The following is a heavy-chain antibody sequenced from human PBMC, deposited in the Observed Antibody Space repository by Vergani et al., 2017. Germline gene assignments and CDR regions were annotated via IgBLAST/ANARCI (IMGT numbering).Heavy chain of an antibody. CDR1: GGTFSSNS. V-gene: IGHV1-69*13. D-gene: IGHD3-22*01. CDR2: IIPIFGTT. J-gene: IGHJ4*02. CDR3: ARSSGYYSYYFDF. Sequence: QGQLAQSGAEVKKPGSSVKVSCKASGGTFSSNSISWVRQAPGQGLEWMGRIIPIFGTTSYAQKFQGRVTILADESTSTAYMELSSLRSEETAVYYFARSSGYYSYYFDFWGQGTLVTVSS.